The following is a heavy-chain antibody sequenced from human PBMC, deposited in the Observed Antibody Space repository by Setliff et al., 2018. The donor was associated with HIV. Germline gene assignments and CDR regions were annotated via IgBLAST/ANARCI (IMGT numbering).Heavy chain of an antibody. J-gene: IGHJ4*02. CDR2: VDPENHQT. CDR1: GYTFTDYF. D-gene: IGHD3-22*01. V-gene: IGHV1-2*06. CDR3: AREERYYDGKGALDY. Sequence: ASVKVSCKASGYTFTDYFVHWARQAPGKGLEWMGRVDPENHQTLYAEKLQGRVTMTRDTSITTAYMELSSLISDDTAVYYCAREERYYDGKGALDYWGQGMLVTVSS.